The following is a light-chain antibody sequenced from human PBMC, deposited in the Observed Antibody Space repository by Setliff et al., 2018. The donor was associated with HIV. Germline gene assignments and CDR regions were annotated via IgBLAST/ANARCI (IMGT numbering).Light chain of an antibody. CDR2: DVS. CDR3: CSYTTSITYV. Sequence: QSVLTQPASVSGSPGQSITISCTGTSSDIGGYNYVSWYQQHPGKAPKLMIYDVSNRPSGVSDRFSGSKSGNTASLTISGLQAEDEADYYCCSYTTSITYVFGTGTKV. V-gene: IGLV2-14*03. CDR1: SSDIGGYNY. J-gene: IGLJ1*01.